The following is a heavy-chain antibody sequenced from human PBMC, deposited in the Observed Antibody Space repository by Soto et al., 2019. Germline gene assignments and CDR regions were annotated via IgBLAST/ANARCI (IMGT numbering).Heavy chain of an antibody. CDR3: ARKASDDLDY. J-gene: IGHJ4*02. CDR2: ISSGGGTV. V-gene: IGHV3-48*03. Sequence: GGSLRLSCAASGFTFSFYDVNWVRQAPGKGLEWVSYISSGGGTVYYADSVKGRFTISRDNAKNSLYLQMNSLRAEDTAVYYCARKASDDLDYWGQGTLVTVSS. CDR1: GFTFSFYD. D-gene: IGHD1-1*01.